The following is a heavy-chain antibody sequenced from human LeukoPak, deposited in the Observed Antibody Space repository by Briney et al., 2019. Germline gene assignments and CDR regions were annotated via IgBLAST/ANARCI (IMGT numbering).Heavy chain of an antibody. CDR1: GFTFSSYG. CDR3: AKDSLYYYGSGSYYNSRHYFDY. V-gene: IGHV3-30*02. CDR2: IRYDGSNE. Sequence: PGGSLRLSCAASGFTFSSYGMHWVRQAPGKGLEWVAFIRYDGSNEYYADSVKGRFTISRDNSKNTLYLQMNSLRAEDTAVYYCAKDSLYYYGSGSYYNSRHYFDYWGQGTLVTVSS. D-gene: IGHD3-10*01. J-gene: IGHJ4*02.